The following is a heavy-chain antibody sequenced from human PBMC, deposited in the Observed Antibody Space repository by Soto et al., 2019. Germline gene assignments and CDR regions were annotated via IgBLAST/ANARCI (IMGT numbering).Heavy chain of an antibody. CDR1: GYTFTGYY. CDR2: INPNSGGT. V-gene: IGHV1-2*04. Sequence: ASVKVSCKASGYTFTGYYMHWVRQAPGQGLEWMGWINPNSGGTNYAQKFQGWVTMTRDTSISTAYMELSRLRSDDTAVYYGARGGRRAGLPTGDNWFDPWGQGTLVTVSS. CDR3: ARGGRRAGLPTGDNWFDP. J-gene: IGHJ5*02. D-gene: IGHD3-16*01.